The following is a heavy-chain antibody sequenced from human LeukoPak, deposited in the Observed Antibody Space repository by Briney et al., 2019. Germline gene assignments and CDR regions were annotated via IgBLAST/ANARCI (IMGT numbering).Heavy chain of an antibody. D-gene: IGHD3-10*01. CDR1: GGSFSGYY. V-gene: IGHV4-34*01. CDR3: ARRTSGLYYGSGSYPYYYYMDV. J-gene: IGHJ6*03. CDR2: INHSGST. Sequence: SETLSLTCAVYGGSFSGYYWSWIRQPPGKGLEWIGEINHSGSTNYNPSLKSRVAISVDTSKNQFSLKLSSVTAADTAVYYCARRTSGLYYGSGSYPYYYYMDVWGKGTAVTVSS.